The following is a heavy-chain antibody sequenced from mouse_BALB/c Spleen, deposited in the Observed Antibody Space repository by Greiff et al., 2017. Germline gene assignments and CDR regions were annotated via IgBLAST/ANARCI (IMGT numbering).Heavy chain of an antibody. V-gene: IGHV5-6-4*01. J-gene: IGHJ2*01. CDR2: ISSGGSYT. D-gene: IGHD1-1*01. CDR1: GFTFSSYT. CDR3: TREGGSSYPYYFDY. Sequence: VKLVESGGGLVKPGGSLKLSCAASGFTFSSYTMSWVRQTPEKRLEWVATISSGGSYTYYPDSVKGRFTISRDNAKNTLYLQMSSLKSEDTAMYYCTREGGSSYPYYFDYWGQGTTLTVSS.